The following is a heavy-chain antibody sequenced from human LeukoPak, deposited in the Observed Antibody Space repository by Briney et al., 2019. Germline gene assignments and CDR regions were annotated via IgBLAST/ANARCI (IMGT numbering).Heavy chain of an antibody. Sequence: GESLKISCKGSGYSFTSYWIGWVRQMPGKGLEWMGIIYPGDSDTRYSPSFQGQVTISADKSISTAYLQWSSLKASDTAMYYCARRASHGYSGYDLDYRGQGTLVAVSS. CDR1: GYSFTSYW. J-gene: IGHJ4*02. D-gene: IGHD5-12*01. V-gene: IGHV5-51*01. CDR3: ARRASHGYSGYDLDY. CDR2: IYPGDSDT.